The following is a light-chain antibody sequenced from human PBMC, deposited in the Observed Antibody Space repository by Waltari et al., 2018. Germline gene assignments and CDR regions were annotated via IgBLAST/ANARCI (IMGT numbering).Light chain of an antibody. CDR1: SLRSYY. J-gene: IGLJ2*01. Sequence: SSELTQDPAVSVAMGQTVRITCQGDSLRSYYASWYQQRPGQAPRLVMYDKNNRPYGVPDRFSGSSSHNTASLTITGAQAEDEASYYCHSRDASGVGGSFGGGTKLTVL. V-gene: IGLV3-19*01. CDR2: DKN. CDR3: HSRDASGVGGS.